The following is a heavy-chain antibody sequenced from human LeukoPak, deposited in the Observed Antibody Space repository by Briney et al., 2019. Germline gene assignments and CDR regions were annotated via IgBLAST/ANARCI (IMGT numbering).Heavy chain of an antibody. CDR3: ARDRDYVSPSGFDY. CDR2: IIPIFGTA. D-gene: IGHD4-17*01. Sequence: SVKVSCKASGGTFSSYAISWVRQALGQGLEWMGGIIPIFGTANYAQKFQGRVTITADESTSTAYMELSSLRSEDTAVYYCARDRDYVSPSGFDYWGQGTLVTVSS. V-gene: IGHV1-69*13. CDR1: GGTFSSYA. J-gene: IGHJ4*02.